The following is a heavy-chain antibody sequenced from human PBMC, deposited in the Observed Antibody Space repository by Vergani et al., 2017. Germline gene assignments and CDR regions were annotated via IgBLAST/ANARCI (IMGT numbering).Heavy chain of an antibody. CDR3: ARGGPVVVPAATYYYYGMDV. CDR1: GGSISSGSYY. J-gene: IGHJ6*02. V-gene: IGHV4-61*02. D-gene: IGHD2-2*01. Sequence: QVQLQESGPGLVKPSQTLSLTCTVSGGSISSGSYYWSWIRQPAGKGLEWIGRFYTSGSTNYNPSLKSRVTISVDTSKNQFSLKLSSVTAADTAVYYCARGGPVVVPAATYYYYGMDVWGQGTTVTVSS. CDR2: FYTSGST.